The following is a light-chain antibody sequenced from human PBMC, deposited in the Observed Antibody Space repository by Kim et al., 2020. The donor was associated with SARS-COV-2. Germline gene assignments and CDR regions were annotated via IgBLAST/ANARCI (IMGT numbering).Light chain of an antibody. CDR3: QQYGDSRWK. CDR2: GAS. Sequence: EIVLTQSPGTLSLSPGERATLSCRASQSVSSSHLAWFQQKPGQAPRLLIYGASNRATGIPDRFSGSGSGTDFTLTISRLEPEDFAVYYCQQYGDSRWKFGQGTKVDIK. CDR1: QSVSSSH. V-gene: IGKV3-20*01. J-gene: IGKJ1*01.